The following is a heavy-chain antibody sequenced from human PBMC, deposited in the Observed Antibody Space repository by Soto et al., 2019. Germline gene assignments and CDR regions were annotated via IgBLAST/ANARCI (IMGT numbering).Heavy chain of an antibody. CDR2: ISPWKGNT. J-gene: IGHJ4*02. CDR1: GYIFMPSG. D-gene: IGHD3-10*01. Sequence: VKVSFKAAGYIFMPSGVNWVRQAPGQGLEWMGWISPWKGNTNYAQSFQGRVTMTTDTSTSTAYMELRSLTSDDTAVYYCARDLDPSGSYYTDYWGPGTLVTVSS. CDR3: ARDLDPSGSYYTDY. V-gene: IGHV1-18*04.